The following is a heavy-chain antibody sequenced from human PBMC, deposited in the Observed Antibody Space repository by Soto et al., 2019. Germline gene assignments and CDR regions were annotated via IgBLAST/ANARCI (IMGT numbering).Heavy chain of an antibody. CDR1: GYTFTNYV. J-gene: IGHJ4*02. Sequence: ASVKVSCKASGYTFTNYVISWVRQAPGQGLEWMGWINAGNGNTKYSQKFQGRVTITRDTSASTAYMELSSLRSEDTAVYYCARGLNVYYFDFWGQGTLVTVSS. CDR3: ARGLNVYYFDF. V-gene: IGHV1-3*01. D-gene: IGHD3-16*01. CDR2: INAGNGNT.